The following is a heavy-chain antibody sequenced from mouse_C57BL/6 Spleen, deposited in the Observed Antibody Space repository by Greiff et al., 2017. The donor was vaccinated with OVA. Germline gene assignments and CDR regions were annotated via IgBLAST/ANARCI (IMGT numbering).Heavy chain of an antibody. CDR2: IDPSDSET. CDR1: GYTFTSYW. Sequence: QVQLQQSGAELVRPGSSVKLSCKASGYTFTSYWMHWVKQRPIQGLEWIGNIDPSDSETHYNQKFKDKATLTVDKSSSTAYMQLSSLTSEDSAVYYCARAGGYDGYYYWYFDVWGTGTTVTVSS. D-gene: IGHD2-3*01. V-gene: IGHV1-52*01. J-gene: IGHJ1*03. CDR3: ARAGGYDGYYYWYFDV.